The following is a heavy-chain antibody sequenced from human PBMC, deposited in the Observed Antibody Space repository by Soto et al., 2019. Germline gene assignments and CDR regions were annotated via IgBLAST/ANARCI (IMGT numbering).Heavy chain of an antibody. Sequence: TSETLSLTCTVSGGSVSSDSYYWSWMRQPPGKGLEWIGYIYDSGSTNYNPSLKSRVTISADTSKNQFSLKLTSVTAADTAVYYCARESGYDLHYYFDYWGQGTQVTVSS. CDR3: ARESGYDLHYYFDY. V-gene: IGHV4-61*01. D-gene: IGHD5-12*01. J-gene: IGHJ4*02. CDR2: IYDSGST. CDR1: GGSVSSDSYY.